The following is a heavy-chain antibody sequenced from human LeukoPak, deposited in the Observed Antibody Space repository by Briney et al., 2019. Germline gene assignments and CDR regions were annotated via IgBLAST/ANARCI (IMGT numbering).Heavy chain of an antibody. D-gene: IGHD2-15*01. Sequence: GGSLRLSCAASGFSFNSYAMDWVRQAPGKGLEWVALISYDGSNQYYTDSVKGRFTISRDNSKNTLYLQMNSLRAEDTAVYYCARCGSAGNCYSRFDPWGQGTLVTVSS. J-gene: IGHJ5*02. CDR3: ARCGSAGNCYSRFDP. CDR2: ISYDGSNQ. CDR1: GFSFNSYA. V-gene: IGHV3-30*04.